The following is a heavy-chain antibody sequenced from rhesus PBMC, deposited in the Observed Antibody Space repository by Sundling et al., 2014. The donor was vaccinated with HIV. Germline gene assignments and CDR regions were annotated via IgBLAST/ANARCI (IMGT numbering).Heavy chain of an antibody. CDR1: GGSISSYY. CDR3: ARERGSRVDY. V-gene: IGHV4-122*02. J-gene: IGHJ4*01. Sequence: QVQLQESGPGLVKPSETLSLTCAVSGGSISSYYWNWFRQSPGKGLEWIGYVTPSGNTDYNPSLKSRVAISIDTSKKQFSLKLSSVTAADTAVYYCARERGSRVDYWGQGVVVTVSS. CDR2: VTPSGNT. D-gene: IGHD5-42*01.